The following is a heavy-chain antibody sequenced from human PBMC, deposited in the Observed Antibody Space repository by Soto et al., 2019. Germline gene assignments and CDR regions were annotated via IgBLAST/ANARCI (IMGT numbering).Heavy chain of an antibody. V-gene: IGHV4-4*07. D-gene: IGHD3-3*01. CDR3: ARGQRFSDWFDP. CDR2: IYATGTT. Sequence: SETLSLTCTVSGASISGFYWSWIRKSAGKGLEWIGRIYATGTTDYNPSLKSRVMMSVDTSKKQFSLRLESVTAADTAVYYCARGQRFSDWFDPWGQGTLVTVSS. CDR1: GASISGFY. J-gene: IGHJ5*02.